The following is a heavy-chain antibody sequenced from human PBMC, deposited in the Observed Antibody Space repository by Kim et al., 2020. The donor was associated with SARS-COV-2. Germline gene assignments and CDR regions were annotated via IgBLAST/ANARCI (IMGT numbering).Heavy chain of an antibody. CDR1: GGSFSGYY. CDR3: ARDDSSGYYRPFDY. D-gene: IGHD3-22*01. V-gene: IGHV4-34*01. CDR2: INHSGST. J-gene: IGHJ4*02. Sequence: SETLSLTCAVYGGSFSGYYWSWIRQPPGKGLEWIGEINHSGSTNYNPSLKSRVTISVDTSKNQFSLKLSSVTAADTAVYYCARDDSSGYYRPFDYWGQGTLVTVSS.